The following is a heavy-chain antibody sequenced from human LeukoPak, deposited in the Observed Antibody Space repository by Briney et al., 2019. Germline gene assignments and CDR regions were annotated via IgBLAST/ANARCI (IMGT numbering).Heavy chain of an antibody. D-gene: IGHD2-2*01. CDR2: INPSGGST. Sequence: ASVKVSCKASGYTFTSYYMHWVRQAPGQGLEWMGIINPSGGSTTYAQKFQGRVTMTRDTSTSTVYMELSSLRSEDTAVYYCARGVSCCSSTSCYYYYYMDVWGKGTTVTVSS. CDR3: ARGVSCCSSTSCYYYYYMDV. V-gene: IGHV1-46*01. CDR1: GYTFTSYY. J-gene: IGHJ6*03.